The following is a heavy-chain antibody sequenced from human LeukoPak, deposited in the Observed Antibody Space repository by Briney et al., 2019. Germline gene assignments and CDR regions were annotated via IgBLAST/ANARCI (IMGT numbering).Heavy chain of an antibody. J-gene: IGHJ5*01. CDR3: GYYNSGSYSTPDS. CDR2: ITGNGDYT. V-gene: IGHV3-23*01. CDR1: RFTFSNYA. Sequence: GGSLRLSCAASRFTFSNYAMSWVRQAPGKGLEWVSAITGNGDYTDYADSVKGRFTISRDNSKNTAYLQMNSLRSEDTAVYYCGYYNSGSYSTPDSWGQGTQVTVSS. D-gene: IGHD3-10*01.